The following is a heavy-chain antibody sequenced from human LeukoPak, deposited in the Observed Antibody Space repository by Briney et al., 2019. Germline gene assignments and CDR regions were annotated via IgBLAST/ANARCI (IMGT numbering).Heavy chain of an antibody. CDR3: ARDPYSGSYSDYYYYYMDV. CDR1: GFTFSSYA. D-gene: IGHD1-26*01. CDR2: ISFDGTHD. Sequence: PGGSLRLSCAASGFTFSSYAIHWVRQAPGKGLEWVAVISFDGTHDFYADSVKGRFTISRDNAKNSLYLQMNSLRAEDTAVYYCARDPYSGSYSDYYYYYMDVWGKGTTVTVSS. V-gene: IGHV3-30*04. J-gene: IGHJ6*03.